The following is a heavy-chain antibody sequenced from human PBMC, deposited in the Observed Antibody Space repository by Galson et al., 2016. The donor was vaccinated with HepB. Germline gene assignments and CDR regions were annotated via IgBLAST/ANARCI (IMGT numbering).Heavy chain of an antibody. V-gene: IGHV3-11*01. D-gene: IGHD3-3*01. CDR3: ARDVNTWTGHRRLFGL. Sequence: SLRLSCAASGFSFNDFYMSWIRQPPGKALEWVSYISHSGNTREYADSVKGRFTVSRDNNKNSVYLQLNSPRAEDTALYYCARDVNTWTGHRRLFGLWGQGTLVAVSS. CDR2: ISHSGNTR. J-gene: IGHJ4*02. CDR1: GFSFNDFY.